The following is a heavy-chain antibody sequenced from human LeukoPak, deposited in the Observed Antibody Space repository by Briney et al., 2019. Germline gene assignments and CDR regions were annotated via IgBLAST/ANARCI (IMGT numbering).Heavy chain of an antibody. CDR1: GFTFSSYA. D-gene: IGHD2-2*01. CDR3: AKDLQYQLLSAFDI. V-gene: IGHV3-23*01. CDR2: ISGSGGTT. J-gene: IGHJ3*02. Sequence: GGSLRLSCAASGFTFSSYAMSWVRQAPGKGLEWVSAISGSGGTTYYADSVKGRFTISRDNSKNTLYLQTNSLRAEDTAVYYCAKDLQYQLLSAFDIWGQGTMVTVSS.